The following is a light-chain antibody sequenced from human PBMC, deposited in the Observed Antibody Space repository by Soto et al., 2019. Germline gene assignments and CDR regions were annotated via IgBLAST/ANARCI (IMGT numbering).Light chain of an antibody. Sequence: QSARTQPASVSGSPGQSITISCTGTSSDIGTYNSVSWYQQHAGKVPKLMIYDVTNRPSGVSDRFSGSKSGNTASLTISGLQAEDEADYYCTSYTTSSTLVFGGGTKLTVL. CDR3: TSYTTSSTLV. CDR1: SSDIGTYNS. V-gene: IGLV2-14*01. CDR2: DVT. J-gene: IGLJ2*01.